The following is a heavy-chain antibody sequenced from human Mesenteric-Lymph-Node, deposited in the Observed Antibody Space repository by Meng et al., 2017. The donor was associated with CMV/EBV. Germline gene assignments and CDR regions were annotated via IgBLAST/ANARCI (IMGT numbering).Heavy chain of an antibody. CDR2: INHRGIT. CDR3: ARGGIGLDV. J-gene: IGHJ6*02. D-gene: IGHD3-10*01. V-gene: IGHV4-34*01. Sequence: SETLSLTCSVSGDSIGGYYWSWVRQSPGKGLEWIGEINHRGITNYNPSLKSRVTISEDTSKNQFSLRLNSVTAADTGVYYCARGGIGLDVWGQGTTVTVSS. CDR1: GDSIGGYY.